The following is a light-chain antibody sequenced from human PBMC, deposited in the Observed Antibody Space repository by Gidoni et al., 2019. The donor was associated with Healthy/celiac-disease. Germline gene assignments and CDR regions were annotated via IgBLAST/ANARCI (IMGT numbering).Light chain of an antibody. V-gene: IGKV1-33*01. J-gene: IGKJ4*01. CDR2: DAS. Sequence: DIQMTHSPSSLSASVGDRVTITCQASQDISNYLNWYQQKPGKAPKLLIYDASNLETGIPSRFSGSGSGTDFTFTISSLQPEDIATYYCQQYDNRPALTFGGXTKVEIK. CDR1: QDISNY. CDR3: QQYDNRPALT.